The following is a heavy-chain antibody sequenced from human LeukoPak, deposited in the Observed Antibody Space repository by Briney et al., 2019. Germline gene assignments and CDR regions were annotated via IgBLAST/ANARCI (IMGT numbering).Heavy chain of an antibody. CDR2: IYYSGST. CDR1: GGSISSSSYY. CDR3: AREVHITMIVVVPNWFDP. Sequence: SETLSLTCTVSGGSISSSSYYWGWIRQPPGKGLEWIGSIYYSGSTYYNPSLKSRVTISVDTSKNQFSLKLSSVTAADTAVYYCAREVHITMIVVVPNWFDPWGQGTLVTVSP. J-gene: IGHJ5*02. D-gene: IGHD3-22*01. V-gene: IGHV4-39*07.